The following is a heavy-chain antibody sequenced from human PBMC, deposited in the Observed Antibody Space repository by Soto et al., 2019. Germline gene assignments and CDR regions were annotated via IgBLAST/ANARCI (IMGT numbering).Heavy chain of an antibody. CDR1: GGSNSSYY. D-gene: IGHD3-9*01. Sequence: PSETLSLTCTVSGGSNSSYYWSWIRQPPGKGLEWIGYIYYSGSTNYNPSLKSRVTISVDTSKNQFSLKLSSVTAADTAVYYCPTGRLNYDILTGYYHNGFDPRGEGTLVTVSS. CDR2: IYYSGST. V-gene: IGHV4-59*01. J-gene: IGHJ5*02. CDR3: PTGRLNYDILTGYYHNGFDP.